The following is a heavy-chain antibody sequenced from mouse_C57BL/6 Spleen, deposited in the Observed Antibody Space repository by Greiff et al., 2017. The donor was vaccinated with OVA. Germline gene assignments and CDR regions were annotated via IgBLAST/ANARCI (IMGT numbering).Heavy chain of an antibody. CDR3: ARRELTADY. CDR1: GYTFTSYW. D-gene: IGHD4-1*01. Sequence: QVQLQQPGAELVMPGASVKLSCKASGYTFTSYWMHWVKQRPGQGLEWIGEIDPSDSYTNYNQQFKGKSTLTVDKSSSTAYMQLSSLTSEDSAVYYYARRELTADYWGQGTTLTVSS. CDR2: IDPSDSYT. J-gene: IGHJ2*01. V-gene: IGHV1-69*01.